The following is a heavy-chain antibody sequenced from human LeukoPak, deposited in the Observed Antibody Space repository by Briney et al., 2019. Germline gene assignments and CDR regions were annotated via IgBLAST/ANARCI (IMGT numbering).Heavy chain of an antibody. CDR3: ARDTGCAGGNCFSFYDS. CDR1: GFTFSTYW. Sequence: GGSLRLSCAASGFTFSTYWMTWVRQAPGKGLEWVANIKEDGSQKYYVDSVKGRFTISRDNAKNSLYLQMDSLRAEDAAVYYCARDTGCAGGNCFSFYDSWGQGTLVTVSS. J-gene: IGHJ4*02. CDR2: IKEDGSQK. V-gene: IGHV3-7*01. D-gene: IGHD2-15*01.